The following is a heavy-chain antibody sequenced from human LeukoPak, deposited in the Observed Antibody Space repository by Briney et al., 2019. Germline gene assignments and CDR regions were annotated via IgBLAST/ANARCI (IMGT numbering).Heavy chain of an antibody. CDR2: INWNGGST. D-gene: IGHD5-12*01. CDR3: ASLSGYEYYFDY. CDR1: GFTFDDYG. V-gene: IGHV3-20*04. Sequence: GGSLRLSCAASGFTFDDYGMSWVRQAPGKGLEWVSGINWNGGSTGYADSVKGRFTISRDNAKNSLYLQMNSLRAEDTALYYCASLSGYEYYFDYWGQGTLVTVSS. J-gene: IGHJ4*02.